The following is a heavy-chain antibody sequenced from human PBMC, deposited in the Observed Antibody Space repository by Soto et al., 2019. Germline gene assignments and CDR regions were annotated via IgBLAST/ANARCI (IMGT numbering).Heavy chain of an antibody. J-gene: IGHJ4*02. Sequence: QVQLVQSGAEVKKPGASVKVSCKASGYTFTSYDINWVRQATGQGLEWMGWMNPNSGNTGYAQKFQGRVTMTRNTSISTAYMELSSLRSEDTAVYYCAGSLASESGEELDYWGQGTLVTVSS. CDR1: GYTFTSYD. CDR3: AGSLASESGEELDY. D-gene: IGHD3-10*01. V-gene: IGHV1-8*01. CDR2: MNPNSGNT.